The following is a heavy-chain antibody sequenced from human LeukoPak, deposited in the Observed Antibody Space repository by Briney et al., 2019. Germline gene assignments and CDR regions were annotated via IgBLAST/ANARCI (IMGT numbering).Heavy chain of an antibody. CDR1: GGSISSSSYY. J-gene: IGHJ4*02. V-gene: IGHV4-39*07. CDR2: IYYSGST. D-gene: IGHD6-19*01. Sequence: PSETLSLTCTVSGGSISSSSYYWGWIRQPPGKGLEWIGSIYYSGSTYYNPSLKSRVTISVDTSKNQFSLKLSSVTAADTAVYYCAREGPGIAVAGTKYWGQGTLVTVSS. CDR3: AREGPGIAVAGTKY.